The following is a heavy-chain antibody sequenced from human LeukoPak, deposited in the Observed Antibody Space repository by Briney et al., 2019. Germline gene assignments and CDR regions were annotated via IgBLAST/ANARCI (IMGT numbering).Heavy chain of an antibody. V-gene: IGHV4-61*02. D-gene: IGHD5-24*01. J-gene: IGHJ4*02. CDR1: GGPISSGSYY. Sequence: SETLSLTCTVSGGPISSGSYYWRWIRQPAGKGLEWIGRIYTSGSTNYNPSLKSRVTISVDTSKDQFSLKLSSVTAADTAVYYCAREMATDSFDYWGQGTLVTVSS. CDR2: IYTSGST. CDR3: AREMATDSFDY.